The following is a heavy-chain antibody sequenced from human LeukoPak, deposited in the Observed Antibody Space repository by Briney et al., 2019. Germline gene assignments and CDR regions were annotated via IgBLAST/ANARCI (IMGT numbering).Heavy chain of an antibody. CDR2: IYTSGST. CDR3: SSGTTTHLYHWAFDY. D-gene: IGHD1/OR15-1a*01. CDR1: GGSISSYY. V-gene: IGHV4-4*07. Sequence: SETLSLTCAVCGGSISSYYWSWIRQPAGKGLEWIGRIYTSGSTNYNPSLKSRVTISVDTSKNQFSLKLDSVSAADTAVYYRSSGTTTHLYHWAFDYWGQGPLVTVST. J-gene: IGHJ4*02.